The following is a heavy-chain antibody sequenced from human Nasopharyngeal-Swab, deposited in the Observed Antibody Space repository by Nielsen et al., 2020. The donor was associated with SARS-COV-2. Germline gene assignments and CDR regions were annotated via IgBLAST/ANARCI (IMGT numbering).Heavy chain of an antibody. V-gene: IGHV3-11*04. CDR2: ISSSGASI. Sequence: GESLKISCATSGFTFSDYYMSWIRQAPGKGPEWVSYISSSGASIYYADSVKGRFTISRDNAENSLYLQMNSLRAEDTAVYYCTRDTPAMFAYWGQGTLVTVSS. CDR3: TRDTPAMFAY. CDR1: GFTFSDYY. J-gene: IGHJ4*02.